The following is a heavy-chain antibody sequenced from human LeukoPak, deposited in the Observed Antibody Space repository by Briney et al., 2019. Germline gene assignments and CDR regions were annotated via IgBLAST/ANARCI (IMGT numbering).Heavy chain of an antibody. CDR2: IYYTRST. V-gene: IGHV4-39*01. CDR1: GGSISTSSYY. Sequence: PSETLSLTCTVSGGSISTSSYYWSWIRQPPGKRPEWIGTIYYTRSTYYNPSLKSRVTISVDASKNQFSLILSSVTAADTAVYYCARRPGSGSRHFDYWGQGTLVTVSS. J-gene: IGHJ4*02. CDR3: ARRPGSGSRHFDY. D-gene: IGHD3-10*01.